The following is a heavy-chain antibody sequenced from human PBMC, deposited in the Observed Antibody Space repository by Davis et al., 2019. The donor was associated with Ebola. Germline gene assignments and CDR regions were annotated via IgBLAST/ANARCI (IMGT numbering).Heavy chain of an antibody. V-gene: IGHV4-30-2*01. CDR1: GGSISSGGYS. Sequence: PSETLSLTCAVSGGSISSGGYSWSWIRQPPGKGLEWIGYIYHSGSTYYNPSLKSRVTISVDRSKNQFSLKLSSVTAADTAVYYCARAGECRPSIYYYYYMDVWGKGTTVTVSS. J-gene: IGHJ6*03. D-gene: IGHD2-21*01. CDR2: IYHSGST. CDR3: ARAGECRPSIYYYYYMDV.